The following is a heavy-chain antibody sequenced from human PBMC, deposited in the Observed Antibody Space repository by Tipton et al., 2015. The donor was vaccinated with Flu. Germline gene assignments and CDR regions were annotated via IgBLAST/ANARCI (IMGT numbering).Heavy chain of an antibody. CDR1: GDSISSSSYY. V-gene: IGHV4-39*07. J-gene: IGHJ6*02. D-gene: IGHD5-18*01. Sequence: GLVKPSETLSLTCTVSGDSISSSSYYWGWIRQPPGKGLEWIGSIYYSGSTYYNPSLKSRVTISVDTSKNQFSLKLSSVTAADTAVYYCARDRSDPSGYNSGLTLYYYYYYGMDVWGQGTTVTVSS. CDR2: IYYSGST. CDR3: ARDRSDPSGYNSGLTLYYYYYYGMDV.